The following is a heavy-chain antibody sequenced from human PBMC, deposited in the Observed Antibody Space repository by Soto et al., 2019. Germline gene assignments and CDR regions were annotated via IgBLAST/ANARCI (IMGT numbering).Heavy chain of an antibody. V-gene: IGHV1-69*13. Sequence: SVKVSCKASGGTFSSYAISCVRQAPGQGLEWMGGIIPIFGTANYAQKFQGRVTITADESTSTAYMELSSLRSEDTAVYYCARSRDDSSGYPPPDYWGQGTLVTVSS. CDR1: GGTFSSYA. CDR3: ARSRDDSSGYPPPDY. J-gene: IGHJ4*02. D-gene: IGHD3-22*01. CDR2: IIPIFGTA.